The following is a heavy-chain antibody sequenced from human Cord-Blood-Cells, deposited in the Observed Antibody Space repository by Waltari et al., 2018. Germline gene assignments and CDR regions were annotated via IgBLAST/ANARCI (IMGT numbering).Heavy chain of an antibody. J-gene: IGHJ1*01. CDR1: GGSFSGYY. CDR2: INHSGST. CDR3: ARRCAEYFQH. V-gene: IGHV4-34*01. Sequence: QVQLQQWGAGLLKPSETLSLTCAVYGGSFSGYYWTWIRQPPGKGLEWIGEINHSGSTNYNPSLKSRVTISVDTSKNQFSLKLSSVTAADTAVYYCARRCAEYFQHWGQGTLVTVSS.